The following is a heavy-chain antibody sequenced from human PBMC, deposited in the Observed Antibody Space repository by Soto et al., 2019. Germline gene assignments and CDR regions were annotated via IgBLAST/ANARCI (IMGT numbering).Heavy chain of an antibody. V-gene: IGHV1-3*01. CDR3: ARGAVVVIAPTSFDY. Sequence: ASVKVSCKVSGYTFTSYAMHWVRQAPGQRLEWMGWINAGNGNTKYSQKFQGRVTITRDTSASKAYMELSSLRSEDTAVYYCARGAVVVIAPTSFDYWGQGTLVTVSS. J-gene: IGHJ4*02. CDR2: INAGNGNT. D-gene: IGHD3-22*01. CDR1: GYTFTSYA.